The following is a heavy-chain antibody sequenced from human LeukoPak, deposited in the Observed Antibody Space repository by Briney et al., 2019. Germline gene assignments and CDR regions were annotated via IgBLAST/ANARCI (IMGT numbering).Heavy chain of an antibody. Sequence: GESLKISCKGSGYSFTSYWIGWVRQMPGKGLEWMGIIYPGDSDTRYSPSFQGQVTISADKSISTAYLQWSSLKASDTAMYYCARQSNCGGDCYSGQDFDYCGQGTLVTVSS. CDR3: ARQSNCGGDCYSGQDFDY. V-gene: IGHV5-51*01. J-gene: IGHJ4*02. D-gene: IGHD2-21*02. CDR1: GYSFTSYW. CDR2: IYPGDSDT.